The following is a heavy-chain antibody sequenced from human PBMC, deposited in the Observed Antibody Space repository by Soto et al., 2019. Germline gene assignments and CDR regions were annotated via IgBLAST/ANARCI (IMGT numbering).Heavy chain of an antibody. CDR1: GGSISNYQ. Sequence: PSETLSLTCTVSGGSISNYQWSWVRQPPGKRLXXIGXIYYNGTTSYNPSLKSRVTISVDTSKNQFSLKLSSVTAADTAVYYCARARTGNCTNGVCKPPLIYNWFDPWGQGTQVTVSS. CDR2: IYYNGTT. CDR3: ARARTGNCTNGVCKPPLIYNWFDP. J-gene: IGHJ5*02. V-gene: IGHV4-59*12. D-gene: IGHD2-8*01.